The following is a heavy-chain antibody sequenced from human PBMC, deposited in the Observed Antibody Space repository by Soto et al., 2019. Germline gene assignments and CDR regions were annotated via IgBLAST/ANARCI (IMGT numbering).Heavy chain of an antibody. Sequence: ASVQHSCKASGYTFTSYGISWVRQAPGQGLEWMGWISAYNGNTNYAQKLQGRVTMTTDTSTSTAYMELRSLRSDDTAVYYCARVYGVVPSAIVTHVMDCWGKGPRVTVPS. CDR2: ISAYNGNT. V-gene: IGHV1-18*04. CDR3: ARVYGVVPSAIVTHVMDC. J-gene: IGHJ6*04. CDR1: GYTFTSYG. D-gene: IGHD2-2*02.